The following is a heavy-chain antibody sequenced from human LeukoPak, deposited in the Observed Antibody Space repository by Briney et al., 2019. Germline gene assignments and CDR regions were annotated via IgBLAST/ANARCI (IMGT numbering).Heavy chain of an antibody. V-gene: IGHV5-51*01. CDR2: IYPDDSDA. Sequence: GESLKISCKGSGYSFNSYWIGWVRQLPGKGLEWMGIIYPDDSDARYSPSFRGQVTMSADKSISTAYLQWSSLKASDTAMYYCARLVAARPIVYWGQGTLVIVSS. D-gene: IGHD6-6*01. J-gene: IGHJ4*02. CDR1: GYSFNSYW. CDR3: ARLVAARPIVY.